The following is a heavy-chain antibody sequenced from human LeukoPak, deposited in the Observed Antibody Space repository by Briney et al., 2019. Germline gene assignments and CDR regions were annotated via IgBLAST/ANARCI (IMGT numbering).Heavy chain of an antibody. Sequence: GSLRLSCAASGFTFSIYSMNWVRQAPGQGLEWLSSITSSSNYIYYADSVKGRFTISRDNVQNSLYLQMNSLRAEDTAMYYCARDRGYFDNWGQGTLVTVSS. V-gene: IGHV3-21*01. CDR1: GFTFSIYS. J-gene: IGHJ4*02. CDR2: ITSSSNYI. CDR3: ARDRGYFDN.